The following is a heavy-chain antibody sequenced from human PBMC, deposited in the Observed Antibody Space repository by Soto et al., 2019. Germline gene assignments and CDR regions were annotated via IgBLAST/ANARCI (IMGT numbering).Heavy chain of an antibody. D-gene: IGHD3-22*01. J-gene: IGHJ4*02. CDR1: GFTFSSYS. V-gene: IGHV3-21*01. CDR3: ARDIVTDSGYYIDY. CDR2: ISSSSSYI. Sequence: EVQLVESGGGLVKLGGSLRLSCAASGFTFSSYSMNWVRQAPGKGLEWVSSISSSSSYIYYADSVKGRFTISRDNAKNSLYLQMNSLRAEDTAVYYCARDIVTDSGYYIDYWGQGTLVTVSS.